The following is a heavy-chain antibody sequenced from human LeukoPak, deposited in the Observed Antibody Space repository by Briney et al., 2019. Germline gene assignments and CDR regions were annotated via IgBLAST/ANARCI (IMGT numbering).Heavy chain of an antibody. J-gene: IGHJ3*02. Sequence: ASVRVSFKASGYTFTVYYMHWVRQAPGQGLEWMGWINPNSGGTNYAQKFQGRVTITADESTSTAYMELSSLRSEDTAVYYCARERLRGAFDIWGQGTMVTVSS. CDR1: GYTFTVYY. D-gene: IGHD4-17*01. CDR3: ARERLRGAFDI. V-gene: IGHV1-2*02. CDR2: INPNSGGT.